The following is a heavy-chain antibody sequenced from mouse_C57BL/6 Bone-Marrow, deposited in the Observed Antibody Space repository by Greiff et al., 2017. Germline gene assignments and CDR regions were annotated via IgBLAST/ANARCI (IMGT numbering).Heavy chain of an antibody. V-gene: IGHV1-69*01. CDR2: IDPSDSYT. CDR1: GYTFTSYW. Sequence: QVQLQQPGAELVMPGASVKLSCKASGYTFTSYWMHWVQQRPGQGLEWIGEIDPSDSYTNYNQKFKGKSTLSVDKSSSTAYMQLSSLTSEDSAVYYCARRVKITTVVAHWYFDVWGTGTTVTVSS. D-gene: IGHD1-1*01. CDR3: ARRVKITTVVAHWYFDV. J-gene: IGHJ1*03.